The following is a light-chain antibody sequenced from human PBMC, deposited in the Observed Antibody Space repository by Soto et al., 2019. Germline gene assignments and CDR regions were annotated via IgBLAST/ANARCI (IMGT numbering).Light chain of an antibody. CDR1: QSISTN. CDR3: LQYNNWRT. Sequence: EIVMTQSPATLSVSPGERATLSCRASQSISTNLAWYQQKPGQAPRLLIYDASTRAAGIPARFSGSGSGTEFTLTISSLQSEDFAVYYCLQYNNWRTFGQGTKVDI. J-gene: IGKJ1*01. V-gene: IGKV3-15*01. CDR2: DAS.